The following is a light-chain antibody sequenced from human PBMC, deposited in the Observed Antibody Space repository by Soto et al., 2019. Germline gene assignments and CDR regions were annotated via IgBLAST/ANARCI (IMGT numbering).Light chain of an antibody. CDR3: AAWDDSLGNDV. J-gene: IGLJ1*01. CDR2: SDN. Sequence: QSVLTQPPSASGTPGQRVTISCSGSTSDIGASPVNWYQQLPGTAPKLIIYSDNQRPSGVPDRFSGSKSGTSASLAISGLQSEDEADYYCAAWDDSLGNDVFGIGTKVTVL. V-gene: IGLV1-44*01. CDR1: TSDIGASP.